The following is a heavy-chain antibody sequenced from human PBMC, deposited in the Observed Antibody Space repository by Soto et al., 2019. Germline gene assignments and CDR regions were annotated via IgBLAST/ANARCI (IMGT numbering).Heavy chain of an antibody. V-gene: IGHV3-73*01. J-gene: IGHJ5*02. D-gene: IGHD2-2*01. CDR1: GYTFSGSA. Sequence: EVQLVESGGGLVQPGGSRKLSCVASGYTFSGSAFHWVRQASGKGLEWVGRIRGKANSYETAYAESVKGRFTISRDDSKNTAFLQMNSLKTEDTAVYYCTSRYCSSASCHTWGQGTRVTVCS. CDR2: IRGKANSYET. CDR3: TSRYCSSASCHT.